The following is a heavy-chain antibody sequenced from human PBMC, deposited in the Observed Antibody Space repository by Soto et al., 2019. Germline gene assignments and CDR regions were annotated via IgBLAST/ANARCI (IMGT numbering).Heavy chain of an antibody. CDR1: GFTFSSYA. Sequence: GGSLRLSCAASGFTFSSYAMHWVRQAPGKGLEWVAVISYDGSNKYYADSVKGRFTISRDNSKNTLYLQMNSLRAEDTAVYYCARFGENYYYDSSGYLDYWGQGTLVTVSS. J-gene: IGHJ4*02. D-gene: IGHD3-22*01. V-gene: IGHV3-30-3*01. CDR3: ARFGENYYYDSSGYLDY. CDR2: ISYDGSNK.